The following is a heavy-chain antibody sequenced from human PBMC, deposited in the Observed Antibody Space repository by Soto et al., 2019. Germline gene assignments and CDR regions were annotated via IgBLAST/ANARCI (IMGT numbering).Heavy chain of an antibody. Sequence: ASVKVSCKASGGTFSSYAISWVRQAPGQGLEWMGWINAGNGNTKYSQKFQGRVTITRDTSASTAYMELSSLRSEDTAVYYCARGITLPTPLDYWGQGTLVTVSS. V-gene: IGHV1-3*01. CDR2: INAGNGNT. D-gene: IGHD1-20*01. CDR1: GGTFSSYA. CDR3: ARGITLPTPLDY. J-gene: IGHJ4*02.